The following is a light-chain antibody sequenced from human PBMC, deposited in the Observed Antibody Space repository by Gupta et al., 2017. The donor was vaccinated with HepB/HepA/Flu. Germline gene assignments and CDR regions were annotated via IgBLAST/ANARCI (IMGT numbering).Light chain of an antibody. V-gene: IGLV4-69*01. J-gene: IGLJ3*02. CDR2: VNSDGSH. Sequence: QLVLTQSPPASASLGASFKLTFTLSSGHSTYAIASHQQQSEKGPRYLMKVNSDGSHSKGGGIPDRFSGSSSGADRYIIISSLQSEDEADYYCQTWGTGIWVFGGGTKLTVL. CDR1: SGHSTYA. CDR3: QTWGTGIWV.